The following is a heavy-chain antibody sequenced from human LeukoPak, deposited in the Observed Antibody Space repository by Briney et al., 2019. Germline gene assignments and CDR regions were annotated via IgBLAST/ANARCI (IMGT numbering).Heavy chain of an antibody. J-gene: IGHJ4*02. V-gene: IGHV3-30*02. CDR3: VKDPCGDYLRYFDY. Sequence: GGSLRLSCAASGFTFSTYGMHWVRQAPGKGLEWVSLIRYNGGNKYYADSVKGRFTISRDNSKNTLYLQMNSLSAEDTAVYYCVKDPCGDYLRYFDYWGQGTLVTVPS. CDR2: IRYNGGNK. CDR1: GFTFSTYG. D-gene: IGHD4-17*01.